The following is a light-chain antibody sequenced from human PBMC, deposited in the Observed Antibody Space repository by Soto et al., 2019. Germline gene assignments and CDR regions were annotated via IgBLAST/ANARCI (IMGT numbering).Light chain of an antibody. J-gene: IGKJ1*01. Sequence: EIVLTQSPGTLSLSPGERATLSCRASQSVSSSYLAWYQQTPGPAPRLLIYGASSRATGIPDRFSGSGSGTDFPLTISRLEPEDFAVYYCQQYGSSPPTFGQGTKVEIK. V-gene: IGKV3-20*01. CDR2: GAS. CDR1: QSVSSSY. CDR3: QQYGSSPPT.